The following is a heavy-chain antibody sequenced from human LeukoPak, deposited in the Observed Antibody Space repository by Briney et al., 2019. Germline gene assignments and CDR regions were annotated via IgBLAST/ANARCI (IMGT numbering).Heavy chain of an antibody. CDR1: GFTFGDYA. J-gene: IGHJ4*02. D-gene: IGHD3-22*01. V-gene: IGHV3-49*03. Sequence: PGGSLRLSCTASGFTFGDYAMSWFRQAPGKGLEWVGFIRSKAYGGTTEYAASVKGRFTISRDDSKSIAYLQMNSLKTEDTAVYYCTRDRAYYDSSGYYSYYFDYWGQGTLVTVSS. CDR2: IRSKAYGGTT. CDR3: TRDRAYYDSSGYYSYYFDY.